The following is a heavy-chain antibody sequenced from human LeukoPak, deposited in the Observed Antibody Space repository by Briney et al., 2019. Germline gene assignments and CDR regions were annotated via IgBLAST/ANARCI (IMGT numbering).Heavy chain of an antibody. V-gene: IGHV6-1*01. J-gene: IGHJ5*02. CDR3: ARRLTQYDCFDP. Sequence: SQTLSLTCAISGDSVSSNSVTWNWIRQSPSRGLEWLGRTYYRSTWYNDYAVFVRGRITVNPDTSKNQFSLHLNSVTPEDTAVYYCARRLTQYDCFDPWGQGILVAVSS. CDR1: GDSVSSNSVT. D-gene: IGHD2-2*01. CDR2: TYYRSTWYN.